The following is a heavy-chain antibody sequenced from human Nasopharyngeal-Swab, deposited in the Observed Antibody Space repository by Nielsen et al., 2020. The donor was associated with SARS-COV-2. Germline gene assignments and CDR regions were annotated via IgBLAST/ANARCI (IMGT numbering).Heavy chain of an antibody. CDR1: GYTFTSYH. CDR3: ARETGGDGYNGGLGY. V-gene: IGHV1-46*01. Sequence: ASVNVSCKASGYTFTSYHMHWVRQAPGQGLEWLGIINPSGGSTSYAQKFQGRVTMTRDTSTSTVYMELSSLRSEDTAVYYCARETGGDGYNGGLGYWGQGTLVTVSS. J-gene: IGHJ4*02. CDR2: INPSGGST. D-gene: IGHD5-24*01.